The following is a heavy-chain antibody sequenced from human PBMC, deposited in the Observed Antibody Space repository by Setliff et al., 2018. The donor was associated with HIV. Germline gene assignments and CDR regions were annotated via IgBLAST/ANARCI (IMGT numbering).Heavy chain of an antibody. Sequence: SETLSLTCTVSGGSISSSSYYWGWIRQPPGKGLEWIGSIYYSGSTYYNPSLKSRVTISVDTSKNQFSLKLSSVTAADTAVYYCASPGRRRGYCSSTSCYDEGLYYYYYMDVWGKGTTVTGS. CDR2: IYYSGST. CDR3: ASPGRRRGYCSSTSCYDEGLYYYYYMDV. D-gene: IGHD2-2*01. V-gene: IGHV4-39*01. CDR1: GGSISSSSYY. J-gene: IGHJ6*03.